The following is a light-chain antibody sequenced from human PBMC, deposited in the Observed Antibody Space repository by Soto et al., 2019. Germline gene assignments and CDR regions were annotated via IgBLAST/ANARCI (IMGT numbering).Light chain of an antibody. Sequence: QSVLTQPPSASGTPGQRVTISCCGSRSNIGSYTVNWYQQLPGTAPKLLIYSNNQRPSGVPDRFSGSKSGTSASLAISGLQSEDEADYYCAAWDDSLNGHLIFGGGTKLTVL. J-gene: IGLJ2*01. CDR2: SNN. V-gene: IGLV1-44*01. CDR1: RSNIGSYT. CDR3: AAWDDSLNGHLI.